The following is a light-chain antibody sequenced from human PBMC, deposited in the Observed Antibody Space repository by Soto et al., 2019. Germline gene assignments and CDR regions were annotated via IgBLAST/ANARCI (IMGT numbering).Light chain of an antibody. CDR2: EVS. CDR3: SSYTSSNTLV. V-gene: IGLV2-14*01. CDR1: SSDVGAYNY. J-gene: IGLJ2*01. Sequence: QSALTQPASVSGSPGQSITISCTGTSSDVGAYNYVSWYQQHPGKAPKLMIFEVSDRPSGVSNRFSGSKSGNTASLTISGLEAEDGADYYRSSYTSSNTLVFGGGTQLTVL.